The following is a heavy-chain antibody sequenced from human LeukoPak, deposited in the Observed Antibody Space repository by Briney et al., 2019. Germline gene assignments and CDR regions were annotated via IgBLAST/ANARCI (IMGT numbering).Heavy chain of an antibody. J-gene: IGHJ4*02. CDR3: ARVTRYYYDTSGYYYFDY. D-gene: IGHD3-22*01. V-gene: IGHV3-53*01. Sequence: GGSLRLSCAASGFTVSSNYMSWARQAPGKGLEWVSVIYSGGSTYYADSVKGRFTISRDNSKNTLYLQMNSLRAEDTAVYYCARVTRYYYDTSGYYYFDYWGQGTLVTVSS. CDR1: GFTVSSNY. CDR2: IYSGGST.